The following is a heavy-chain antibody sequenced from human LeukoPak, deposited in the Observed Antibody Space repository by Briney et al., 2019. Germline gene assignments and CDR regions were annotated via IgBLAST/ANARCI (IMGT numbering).Heavy chain of an antibody. CDR3: AEGSGGYDY. CDR2: IYTSGST. J-gene: IGHJ4*02. Sequence: SETLSLTCTVSGGSISSYYWGWIRQPAGKGLELIGRIYTSGSTNYNPSLKSRVTMSVDTSKNQFSLKLSSVTAADTAVYYCAEGSGGYDYWGQGTLVTVSS. D-gene: IGHD6-19*01. CDR1: GGSISSYY. V-gene: IGHV4-4*07.